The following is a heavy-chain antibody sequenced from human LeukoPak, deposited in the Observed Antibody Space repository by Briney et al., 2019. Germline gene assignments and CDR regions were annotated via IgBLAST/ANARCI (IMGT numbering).Heavy chain of an antibody. CDR1: GGSFSSYY. D-gene: IGHD6-19*01. CDR2: IYYSGST. Sequence: PSETLSLTCAVYGGSFSSYYWGWIRQPPGKGLEWIGSIYYSGSTYYNPSLKSRVTISVDTSKNQFSLKLSSVTAADTAVYYCARHKISVAGTRDFDYWGQGTLVTVSS. CDR3: ARHKISVAGTRDFDY. V-gene: IGHV4-39*01. J-gene: IGHJ4*02.